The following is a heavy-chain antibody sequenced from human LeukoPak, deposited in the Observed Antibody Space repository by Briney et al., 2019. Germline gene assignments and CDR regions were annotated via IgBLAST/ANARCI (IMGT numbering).Heavy chain of an antibody. V-gene: IGHV1-69*05. CDR3: ARHSGYCYVSDAFDI. CDR2: IIPIFGTA. D-gene: IGHD3-22*01. CDR1: GGTFSSYA. Sequence: SVKVSCKASGGTFSSYAISWVRQAHGQGLEWMGRIIPIFGTANYAQKFQGRVTITTDESTSTAYMELSSLRSEDTAVYYCARHSGYCYVSDAFDIWGQGTMVTVSS. J-gene: IGHJ3*02.